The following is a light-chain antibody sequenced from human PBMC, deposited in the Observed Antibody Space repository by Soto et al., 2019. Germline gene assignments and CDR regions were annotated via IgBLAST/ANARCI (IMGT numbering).Light chain of an antibody. J-gene: IGLJ1*01. CDR2: DVS. CDR3: GSYTISSSRV. Sequence: QSVLTQPASVSGSPGQSITISCTGTSRDVGAYDFVSWYQQHPGKAPKLMIYDVSNRPSGVSTRFSGSKSGNTASLTISGLQAEDEADYYCGSYTISSSRVFGTGTNVTVL. V-gene: IGLV2-14*03. CDR1: SRDVGAYDF.